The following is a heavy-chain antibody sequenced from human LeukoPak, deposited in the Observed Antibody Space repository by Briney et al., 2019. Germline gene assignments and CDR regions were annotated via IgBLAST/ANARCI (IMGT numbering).Heavy chain of an antibody. CDR2: IDWDDDK. CDR3: ARIDGDYDY. CDR1: GFSLSTSGMC. Sequence: SGPTLVNPTQTLTLTCTFSGFSLSTSGMCVSWIRQPPGKALEWLARIDWDDDKYYSTSLETRLTISKDTSKNQVVLTMTNMDPVDTATYYCARIDGDYDYWGQGTLVTVSS. D-gene: IGHD4-17*01. V-gene: IGHV2-70*11. J-gene: IGHJ4*02.